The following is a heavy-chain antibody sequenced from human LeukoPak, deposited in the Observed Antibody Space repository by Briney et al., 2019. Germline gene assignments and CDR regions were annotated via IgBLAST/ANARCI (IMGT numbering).Heavy chain of an antibody. J-gene: IGHJ4*02. V-gene: IGHV3-30-3*01. CDR1: GFTFSSFA. CDR3: ARATWDS. Sequence: SGGSLRLSCAASGFTFSSFAMHWVRQAPGKGLEWLAVISYDGSNDYYAGSLKGRFTISRDNTKNSLYLQMNSLRAEDTAVYYCARATWDSWGQGALVTVSS. D-gene: IGHD2-15*01. CDR2: ISYDGSND.